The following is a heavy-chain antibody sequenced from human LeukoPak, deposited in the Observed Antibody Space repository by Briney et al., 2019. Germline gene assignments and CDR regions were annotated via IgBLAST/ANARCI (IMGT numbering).Heavy chain of an antibody. CDR2: IIPIFGTA. CDR3: ARAPYSSSWHYFDY. V-gene: IGHV1-69*13. CDR1: GYTFTSYG. Sequence: SVKVSCKASGYTFTSYGISWVRQAPGQGLEWMGGIIPIFGTANYAQKFQGRVTITADESTSTAYMELSSLRSEDTAVYYCARAPYSSSWHYFDYWGQGTLVTVSS. D-gene: IGHD6-13*01. J-gene: IGHJ4*02.